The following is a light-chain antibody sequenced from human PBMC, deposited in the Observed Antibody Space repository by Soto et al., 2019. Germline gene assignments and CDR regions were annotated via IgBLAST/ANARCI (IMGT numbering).Light chain of an antibody. V-gene: IGLV2-14*01. CDR2: EVS. Sequence: QSVLTQPASVSGSPGQSITISCTGSSSDVGGYNSVSWYQQHPGKAPKLLIYEVSNRPSGRSSRFSGSKSGNTASLTISGLQAEDEALYYCSSFTGSSTLVVFGGGTKVTVL. CDR3: SSFTGSSTLVV. CDR1: SSDVGGYNS. J-gene: IGLJ2*01.